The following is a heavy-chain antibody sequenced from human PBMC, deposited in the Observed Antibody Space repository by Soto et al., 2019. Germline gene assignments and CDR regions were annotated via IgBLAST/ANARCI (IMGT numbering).Heavy chain of an antibody. CDR3: AKDLVAHAAALDY. V-gene: IGHV3-30*18. CDR1: GFTFSSYG. CDR2: ISYDGSNK. D-gene: IGHD5-12*01. J-gene: IGHJ4*02. Sequence: QVQLVESGGGVVQPGRSLRLSCAASGFTFSSYGMHWVRQAPGKGLEWVAVISYDGSNKYYADSVKGRFTISRDNSKNTLYMQMNGLRAEDTAVYYCAKDLVAHAAALDYWGQGTLVTVSS.